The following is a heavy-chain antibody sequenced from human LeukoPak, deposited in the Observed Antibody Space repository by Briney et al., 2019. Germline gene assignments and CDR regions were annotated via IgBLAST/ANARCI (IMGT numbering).Heavy chain of an antibody. D-gene: IGHD3-10*01. CDR2: IYHSGST. CDR3: AREQYYYGSGSYPVVDFDY. V-gene: IGHV4-38-2*02. CDR1: GYSISSGYY. Sequence: SETLSLTCAVAGYSISSGYYGGGIRQPPGKGLGWMGVIYHSGSTYYNPSLKSRVTISVATSKNPSSLQLSSVTAADTAVYYCAREQYYYGSGSYPVVDFDYWGQGTPVTVSS. J-gene: IGHJ4*02.